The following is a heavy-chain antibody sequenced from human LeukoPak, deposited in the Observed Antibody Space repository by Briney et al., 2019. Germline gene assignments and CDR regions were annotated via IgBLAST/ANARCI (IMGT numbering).Heavy chain of an antibody. V-gene: IGHV4-34*01. CDR3: ARVSGYSYGPRAFNI. J-gene: IGHJ3*02. D-gene: IGHD5-18*01. CDR1: GGSFSGYY. Sequence: SETLSLNCAVYGGSFSGYYWSWIRQPPGKGREWIGGINHSGSTNYNPSLKSRVTIPVDTSTNHFSLKLSSVTAADTAVYYCARVSGYSYGPRAFNIWGQGTMVTVSS. CDR2: INHSGST.